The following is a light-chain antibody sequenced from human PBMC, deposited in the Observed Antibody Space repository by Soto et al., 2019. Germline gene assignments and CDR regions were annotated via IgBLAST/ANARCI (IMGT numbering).Light chain of an antibody. CDR3: QQYHNLPLT. CDR1: QTISSW. J-gene: IGKJ4*01. CDR2: KAS. V-gene: IGKV1-5*03. Sequence: IQMTQSPSTLSGSVGDRVTITCRSSQTISSWLAWYQQKPGKAPKLLIYKASTLKSGVPSRFSGSGSGTDFSFTIASLQPEDIATYYCQQYHNLPLTFGGGTNADIK.